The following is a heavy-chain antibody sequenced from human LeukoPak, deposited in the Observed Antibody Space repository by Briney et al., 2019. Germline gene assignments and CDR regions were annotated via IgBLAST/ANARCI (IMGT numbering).Heavy chain of an antibody. CDR1: GFTFSSYS. V-gene: IGHV3-21*01. D-gene: IGHD4-17*01. J-gene: IGHJ4*02. Sequence: PGGSLRLSCAASGFTFSSYSMNWVRQAPGKGLEWVSSISSSSSYIYYADSVKGRFTISRDNAKNSLYLQMNSLRAGDTAVYYCARVRDYGDYPPDYWGQGTLVTVSS. CDR3: ARVRDYGDYPPDY. CDR2: ISSSSSYI.